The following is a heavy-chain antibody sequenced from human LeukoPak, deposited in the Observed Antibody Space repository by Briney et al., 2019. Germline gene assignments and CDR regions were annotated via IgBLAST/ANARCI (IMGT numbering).Heavy chain of an antibody. Sequence: TSETLSLTXTVSGGSICSYYWSWIRQSAGKGLEWIGRIYTSGSTNYNPSLKSRVTMSVDTSKNQFSLKLSSVTAADTAVYYCARVRYSSGWYYFDYWGQGTLVTVSS. CDR2: IYTSGST. V-gene: IGHV4-4*07. CDR3: ARVRYSSGWYYFDY. J-gene: IGHJ4*02. D-gene: IGHD6-19*01. CDR1: GGSICSYY.